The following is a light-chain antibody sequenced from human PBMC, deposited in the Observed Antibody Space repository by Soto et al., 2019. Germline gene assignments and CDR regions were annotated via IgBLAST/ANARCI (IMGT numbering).Light chain of an antibody. V-gene: IGKV1-12*01. CDR2: AAS. Sequence: DTQMTQSPSAVSASVGDRVNITCRASQGVSSWLAWDQQKPGKPPKLLIYAASSLESRGPSRFSGSGSGTDFTLTINSLQPEDFATYYCQQTNSFPRTFGQGTKVEI. CDR3: QQTNSFPRT. CDR1: QGVSSW. J-gene: IGKJ1*01.